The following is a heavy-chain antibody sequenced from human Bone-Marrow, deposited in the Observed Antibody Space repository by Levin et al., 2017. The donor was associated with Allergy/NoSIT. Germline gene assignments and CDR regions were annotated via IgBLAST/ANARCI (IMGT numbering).Heavy chain of an antibody. D-gene: IGHD3-22*01. V-gene: IGHV3-48*03. CDR3: ARHKYDNSGYSYYYYYYGMDV. Sequence: GGSLRLSCTGSGFTFSSYEMNWVRQAPGKGLEWLSFISSSGRTTYYADSLKGRFTVSRDNPKSSMYLQMSNLRAEDTAIYYCARHKYDNSGYSYYYYYYGMDVWGQGTTVTVSS. CDR2: ISSSGRTT. CDR1: GFTFSSYE. J-gene: IGHJ6*02.